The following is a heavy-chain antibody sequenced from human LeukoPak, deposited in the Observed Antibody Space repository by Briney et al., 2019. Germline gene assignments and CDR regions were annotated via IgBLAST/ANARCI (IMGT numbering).Heavy chain of an antibody. CDR1: GFTFSNFA. CDR2: ISYDGSNR. CDR3: ARDPIWYGEIYYYYYMDV. Sequence: GRSLRLSCAASGFTFSNFAMHWVRQVPGKGLEWVAVISYDGSNRYYADSVKGRFTISRDNSKNTLYLQMNSLRAEDTAVYYCARDPIWYGEIYYYYYMDVWGKGTTVTVSS. J-gene: IGHJ6*03. D-gene: IGHD4-17*01. V-gene: IGHV3-30*04.